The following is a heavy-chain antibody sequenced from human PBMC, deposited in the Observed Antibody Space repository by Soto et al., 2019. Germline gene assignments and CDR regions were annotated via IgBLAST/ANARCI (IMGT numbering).Heavy chain of an antibody. J-gene: IGHJ3*02. D-gene: IGHD1-7*01. Sequence: QVQLVESGGGVVQPGRSLRLSCAASGFTFSNYGMHWVRQAPGKGLEWVAVIWSEGSNKYYADSVKGRFTISRDNSKNTLYLKMNSLRAEDTAVYYCARDNWNYLSAFDIWGQGTMVTVSS. CDR3: ARDNWNYLSAFDI. CDR1: GFTFSNYG. CDR2: IWSEGSNK. V-gene: IGHV3-33*01.